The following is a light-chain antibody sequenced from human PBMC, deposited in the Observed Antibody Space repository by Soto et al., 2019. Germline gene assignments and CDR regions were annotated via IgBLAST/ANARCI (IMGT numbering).Light chain of an antibody. V-gene: IGLV2-8*01. CDR3: SSYVGTNSYV. CDR1: SGDIGGYNY. CDR2: EVY. Sequence: QSVLTQPASVSGSPGQSITISCVGTSGDIGGYNYVSWYQHHPGKAPKLIIYEVYKRPSGVPDRFSGSKSGNTAALTVSGLQAEDEADYYCSSYVGTNSYVFGTGTKVTVL. J-gene: IGLJ1*01.